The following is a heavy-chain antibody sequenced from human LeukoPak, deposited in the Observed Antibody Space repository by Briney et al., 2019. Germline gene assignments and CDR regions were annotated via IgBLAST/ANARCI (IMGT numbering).Heavy chain of an antibody. J-gene: IGHJ4*02. D-gene: IGHD2-15*01. Sequence: SETLSLTCSVSGASISSYYWSWTRQPAGKGLEWIGRIYTSGNTNYNPSLKSRVTISVDTSKNQFSLKLSSVTAADTAVYYCARGRIPVVVAARFDYWGQGTLVTVSS. CDR1: GASISSYY. V-gene: IGHV4-4*07. CDR3: ARGRIPVVVAARFDY. CDR2: IYTSGNT.